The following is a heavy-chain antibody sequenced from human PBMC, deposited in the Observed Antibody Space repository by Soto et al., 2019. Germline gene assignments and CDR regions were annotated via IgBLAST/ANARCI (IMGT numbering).Heavy chain of an antibody. CDR3: ARDTLIVVVPAAPGAPNYYYYGMDV. D-gene: IGHD2-2*01. CDR1: GGSISSGGYY. Sequence: LSLTCTVSGGSISSGGYYWSWIRQHPGKGLEWIGYIYYSGSTYYNPSLKSRVTISVDTSKNQFSLKLSSVTAADTAVYYCARDTLIVVVPAAPGAPNYYYYGMDVWGQGTTVTVSS. CDR2: IYYSGST. V-gene: IGHV4-31*03. J-gene: IGHJ6*02.